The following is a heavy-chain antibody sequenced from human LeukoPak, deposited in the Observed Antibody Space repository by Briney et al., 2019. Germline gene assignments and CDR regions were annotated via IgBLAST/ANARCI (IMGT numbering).Heavy chain of an antibody. D-gene: IGHD3-9*01. CDR3: ARGGNYDILTGYIFDY. Sequence: GGSLRLSCAASGFTVSNYCMSWVRQAPGKALEWVANIKHDGGDKHYVDSVKGRFTIARDSAKNSLNLQMNSLRAEDTAVYYCARGGNYDILTGYIFDYWGQGTLVTVSS. CDR1: GFTVSNYC. V-gene: IGHV3-7*03. J-gene: IGHJ4*02. CDR2: IKHDGGDK.